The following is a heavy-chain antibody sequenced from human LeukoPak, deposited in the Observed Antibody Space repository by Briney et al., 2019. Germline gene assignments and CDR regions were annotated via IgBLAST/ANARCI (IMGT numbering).Heavy chain of an antibody. Sequence: PGGSLRLSCAASGFTFSDYYMSWIRQAPGKGLEWVSYISSSGSTIYYADSVKGRFTISGDNAKNSLYLQMNSLRAEDTAVYYCARSECLGTGELPSCHFDYWGQGTLVTVSS. D-gene: IGHD1-26*01. CDR3: ARSECLGTGELPSCHFDY. J-gene: IGHJ4*02. V-gene: IGHV3-11*01. CDR1: GFTFSDYY. CDR2: ISSSGSTI.